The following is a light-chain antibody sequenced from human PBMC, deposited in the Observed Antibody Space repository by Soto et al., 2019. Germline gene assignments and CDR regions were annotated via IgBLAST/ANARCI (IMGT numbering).Light chain of an antibody. CDR3: QQYNSYPYT. Sequence: DIQMTQSPSSLSASVGGRVTITCRASQAISNYLNWFQQKPRKPPRLLLYVASNLQSGVPSRFSGSGSGKEFTLTISSLQPDDFATYYCQQYNSYPYTFGQGTKVDI. CDR2: VAS. V-gene: IGKV1-16*01. J-gene: IGKJ2*01. CDR1: QAISNY.